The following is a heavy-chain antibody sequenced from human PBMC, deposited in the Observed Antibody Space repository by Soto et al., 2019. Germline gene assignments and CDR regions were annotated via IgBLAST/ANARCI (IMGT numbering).Heavy chain of an antibody. D-gene: IGHD3-10*01. CDR1: GDSVSSDITS. CDR2: TYYRSKWFH. J-gene: IGHJ3*01. CDR3: ARGNALDV. Sequence: QGQLQQSGPGLVKPSQTLSLTCAISGDSVSSDITSWNWIRQSPSRGLEWLGRTYYRSKWFHDYAASVKSRITINPDTSKNPFSLELNSMTPEDTAVYYCARGNALDVWGRGTVVTVSS. V-gene: IGHV6-1*01.